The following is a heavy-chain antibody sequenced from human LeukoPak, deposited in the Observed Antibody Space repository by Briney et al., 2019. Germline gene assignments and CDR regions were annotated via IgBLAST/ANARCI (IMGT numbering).Heavy chain of an antibody. D-gene: IGHD3-22*01. J-gene: IGHJ4*02. CDR2: ISGSGGST. CDR3: AKGTGPYDSSGYYLY. Sequence: PGGSLRLSCTASGFTFSNFWMGWVRQAPGKGLGWVSAISGSGGSTYYADSVKGRFTISRDNSKNTLYLQMNSLRAEDTAVYYCAKGTGPYDSSGYYLYWGQGTLVTVSS. CDR1: GFTFSNFW. V-gene: IGHV3-23*01.